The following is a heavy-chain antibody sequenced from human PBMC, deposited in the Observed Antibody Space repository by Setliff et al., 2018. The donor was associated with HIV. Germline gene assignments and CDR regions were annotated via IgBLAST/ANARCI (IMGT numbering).Heavy chain of an antibody. Sequence: PSETLSLTCAVSGYSISSGYYWGWIRQPPGKGLEWIGSIYHSGSTYYNPSLKSRVTISVDTSKNQFSLKLSSVTAADTAVYYCARGLTIFGVATPGIYSFMDVWGKGTTVTVSS. CDR2: IYHSGST. CDR1: GYSISSGYY. CDR3: ARGLTIFGVATPGIYSFMDV. J-gene: IGHJ6*03. D-gene: IGHD3-3*01. V-gene: IGHV4-38-2*01.